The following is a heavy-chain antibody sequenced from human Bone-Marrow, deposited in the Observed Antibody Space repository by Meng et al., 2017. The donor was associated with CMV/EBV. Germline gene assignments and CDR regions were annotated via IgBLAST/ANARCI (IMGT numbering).Heavy chain of an antibody. J-gene: IGHJ4*02. V-gene: IGHV1-2*02. D-gene: IGHD6-13*01. CDR1: GPTFTGYY. CDR2: VSPNTGAT. Sequence: ASVKVSCKASGPTFTGYYLHWVRQAPGQGLEWLGWVSPNTGATQYAENLQGRVTFSRDTFTTSAFMVLTSLTSDDTVVYYWARSTWYEYFDSLGQGTLVTVSS. CDR3: ARSTWYEYFDS.